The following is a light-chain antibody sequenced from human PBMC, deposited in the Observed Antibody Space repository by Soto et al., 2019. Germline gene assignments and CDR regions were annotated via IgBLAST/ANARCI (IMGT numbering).Light chain of an antibody. J-gene: IGKJ1*01. CDR3: QQYNNWPRT. Sequence: EVVSMQSPGVSSVYPGESATLSCRASQTISSNLAWYQQIPGQAHRLLIYGASTRATGIQARFSGSGSGTEFTLTIRSLQSEDFAVYYCQQYNNWPRTVGQGTKVDIK. CDR1: QTISSN. V-gene: IGKV3-15*01. CDR2: GAS.